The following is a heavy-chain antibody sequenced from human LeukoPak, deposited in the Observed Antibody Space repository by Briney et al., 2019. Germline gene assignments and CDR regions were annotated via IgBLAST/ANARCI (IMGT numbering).Heavy chain of an antibody. J-gene: IGHJ4*02. D-gene: IGHD6-13*01. CDR2: IYYSGST. CDR1: GGSISSSSYY. Sequence: PSETLSLTCTVSGGSISSSSYYWGWIRQPPGKWLEWIGSIYYSGSTYYNPSLKSRVTISVDTSKNQFSLKLSSVTAADTAVYYCARFVELCSSWNYFDYWGQGTLVTVSS. V-gene: IGHV4-39*01. CDR3: ARFVELCSSWNYFDY.